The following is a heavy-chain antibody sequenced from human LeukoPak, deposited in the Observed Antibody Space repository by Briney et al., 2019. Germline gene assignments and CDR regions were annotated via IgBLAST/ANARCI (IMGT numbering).Heavy chain of an antibody. D-gene: IGHD2-15*01. J-gene: IGHJ4*02. Sequence: SETLSLTCAVSGGSISSGGYSWSWIRQPPGKGLEWIGYIYHSGSTYYNPSLKSRVTISVDRSKNQFSLKLSSVTAADTAVYYCARGPPVVAALYYFDYWGQGTLVTVSS. CDR1: GGSISSGGYS. V-gene: IGHV4-30-2*01. CDR3: ARGPPVVAALYYFDY. CDR2: IYHSGST.